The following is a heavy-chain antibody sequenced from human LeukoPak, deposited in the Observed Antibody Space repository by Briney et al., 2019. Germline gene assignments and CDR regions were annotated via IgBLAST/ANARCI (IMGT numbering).Heavy chain of an antibody. CDR3: ARGGIISRIVRGGFDS. Sequence: PSETLSLPCTASGGSISTNNYHWGWIRQAPGKGLEWIGSIYFGGSVNYNPSLKSRVTISMDTSKNQFYLNLSFVTAADTALYYCARGGIISRIVRGGFDSWGQGTLVAVSS. CDR2: IYFGGSV. D-gene: IGHD3-10*02. CDR1: GGSISTNNYH. J-gene: IGHJ5*01. V-gene: IGHV4-39*01.